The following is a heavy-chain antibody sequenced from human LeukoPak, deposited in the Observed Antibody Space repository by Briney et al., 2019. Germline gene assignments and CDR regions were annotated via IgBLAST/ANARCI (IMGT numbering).Heavy chain of an antibody. CDR2: ISWNSGSI. D-gene: IGHD3-9*01. CDR3: AKASYYDILTGPDAFDI. CDR1: GFTFDDYA. V-gene: IGHV3-9*01. Sequence: GRSLRLSCAASGFTFDDYAMHWARQAPGKGLEWVSGISWNSGSIGYADSVKGRFTISRDNAKNPLYLQMNSLRAEDTALYYCAKASYYDILTGPDAFDIWGQGTMVTVSS. J-gene: IGHJ3*02.